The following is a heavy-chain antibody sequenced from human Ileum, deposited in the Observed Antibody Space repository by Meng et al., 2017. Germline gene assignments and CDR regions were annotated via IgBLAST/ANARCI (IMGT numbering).Heavy chain of an antibody. CDR1: GLSFSGYY. V-gene: IGHV4-34*01. Sequence: VQLQQSGGGLFKPSGTLALTWAVFGLSFSGYYWSWIRQPPGKGLEWIGEIKHSGSTNYNPSLKSRVTISVETSKNQFSLKLSSGTAADTAVYYCARGGPWFDPWGQGTLVTVSS. CDR2: IKHSGST. CDR3: ARGGPWFDP. J-gene: IGHJ5*02.